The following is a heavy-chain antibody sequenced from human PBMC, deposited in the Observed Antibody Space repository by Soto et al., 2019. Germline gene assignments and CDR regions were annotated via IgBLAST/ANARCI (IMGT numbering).Heavy chain of an antibody. D-gene: IGHD3-10*01. CDR1: GYSMRIGGYY. CDR2: IYYSGST. V-gene: IGHV4-31*03. J-gene: IGHJ5*02. Sequence: QVQLQESGPGLVKPSQTLSLTCSVSGYSMRIGGYYWSWIRQLPGKGLERIGYIYYSGSTNYNPCVKSRVTISVDTSKTQCSLMLSSVPAADTAVYYCARGKGSGRARDWFDTWGQGTRVTVSS. CDR3: ARGKGSGRARDWFDT.